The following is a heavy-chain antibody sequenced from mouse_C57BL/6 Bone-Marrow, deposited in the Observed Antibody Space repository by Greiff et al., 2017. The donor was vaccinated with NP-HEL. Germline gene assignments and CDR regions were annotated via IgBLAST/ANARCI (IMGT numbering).Heavy chain of an antibody. CDR2: INPSSGYT. D-gene: IGHD2-4*01. J-gene: IGHJ4*01. Sequence: QVQLQQSGAELARPGASVKMSCKASGYTFTSYTMHWVKQRPGQGLEWIGYINPSSGYTKYNQKFKDKATLTADKSSSTAYMQLSSLTSDDSAVYYCASEDYDYDGYYYAMDYWGQGTSVTVSS. V-gene: IGHV1-4*01. CDR3: ASEDYDYDGYYYAMDY. CDR1: GYTFTSYT.